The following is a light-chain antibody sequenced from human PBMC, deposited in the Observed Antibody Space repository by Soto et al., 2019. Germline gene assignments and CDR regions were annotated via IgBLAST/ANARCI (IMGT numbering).Light chain of an antibody. V-gene: IGKV3-11*01. Sequence: EIVLTQSPATLSLSPGERATLSCRASQNVGNDLAWYHQKRGQAPRLLIYSASNRATGIPARFSGSGSGTVFTLTISSLEPEDFAAYYCQQRSSWPPTFGGGTKVEIK. J-gene: IGKJ4*01. CDR3: QQRSSWPPT. CDR1: QNVGND. CDR2: SAS.